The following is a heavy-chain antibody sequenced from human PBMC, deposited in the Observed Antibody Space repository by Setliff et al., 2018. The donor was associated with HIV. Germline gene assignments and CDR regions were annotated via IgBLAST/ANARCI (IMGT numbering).Heavy chain of an antibody. CDR1: GYTFTNYY. Sequence: ASVKVSCKASGYTFTNYYMHWVRQAPGQGLEWVGVINPSGGTTNYAQKFRGRVTLTRDTSTTTVYMELSSLRSEDTAMYYCARGWGGQDSNYYGMDVWGQGTTVTVSS. V-gene: IGHV1-46*01. CDR2: INPSGGTT. CDR3: ARGWGGQDSNYYGMDV. D-gene: IGHD3-16*01. J-gene: IGHJ6*02.